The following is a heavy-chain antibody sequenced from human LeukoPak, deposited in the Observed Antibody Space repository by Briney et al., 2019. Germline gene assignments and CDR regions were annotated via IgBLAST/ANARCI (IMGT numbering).Heavy chain of an antibody. J-gene: IGHJ5*02. D-gene: IGHD3-10*01. V-gene: IGHV4-59*01. CDR2: IYFSGSI. Sequence: PSAPLSLPGTVAGGSISSYYWSWIRQPPGQGLEWTAYIYFSGSINYNPSLKSRVTISVDMSKNQFSLKLTSVTAADTAVYYCARAVSPMAPLPFDPWGQGTLVTVSS. CDR3: ARAVSPMAPLPFDP. CDR1: GGSISSYY.